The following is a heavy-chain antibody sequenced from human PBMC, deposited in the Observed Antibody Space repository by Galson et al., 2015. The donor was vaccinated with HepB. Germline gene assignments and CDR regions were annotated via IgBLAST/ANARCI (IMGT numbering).Heavy chain of an antibody. V-gene: IGHV4-39*01. Sequence: SLTCSVSGGSVSSSSNWWGWVRQPPGKGLEWIGSTYYSGTTFYNPSLKSRVTNSVDRSKNQFSLKLNSVTAADTAVYYCTRQGGTTVIEDWGQGTLVTVSS. CDR2: TYYSGTT. CDR1: GGSVSSSSNW. D-gene: IGHD1-1*01. J-gene: IGHJ4*02. CDR3: TRQGGTTVIED.